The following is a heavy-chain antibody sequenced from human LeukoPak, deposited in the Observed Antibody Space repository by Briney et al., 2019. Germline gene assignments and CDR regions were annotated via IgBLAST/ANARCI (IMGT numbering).Heavy chain of an antibody. D-gene: IGHD4-4*01. Sequence: PGGSLRLSCAASGFTFSSYSMNWVRQAPGKGLEWVSSISSSSSYIYYADSVKGRFTISRDNAKNSLYLQMNSLRAEDTAVYYCARDQNSNYFEFDYWGQGTLVTVSS. CDR3: ARDQNSNYFEFDY. J-gene: IGHJ4*02. CDR2: ISSSSSYI. CDR1: GFTFSSYS. V-gene: IGHV3-21*01.